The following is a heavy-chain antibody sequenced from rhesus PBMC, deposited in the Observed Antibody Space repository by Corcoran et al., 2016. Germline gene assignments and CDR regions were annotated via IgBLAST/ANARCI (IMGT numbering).Heavy chain of an antibody. D-gene: IGHD2-27*01. CDR2: INTGGGST. V-gene: IGHV3-8*01. J-gene: IGHJ4*01. CDR1: GFTFSSYS. Sequence: EVQLVESGGGLAKPGGSLRLSCAASGFTFSSYSIYWVRQAPGKGLEWVSAINTGGGSTIYTDSVKGRFPISKENAKNTLYLQMDRLRAEDTAVYYCARDGEYCSGIYCASFDYWGQGVLVTVSS. CDR3: ARDGEYCSGIYCASFDY.